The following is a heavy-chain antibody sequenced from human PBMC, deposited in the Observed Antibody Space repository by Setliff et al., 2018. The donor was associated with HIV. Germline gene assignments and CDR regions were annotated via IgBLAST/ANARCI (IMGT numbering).Heavy chain of an antibody. CDR2: ITPIFGTT. V-gene: IGHV1-69*13. Sequence: EASVKVSCKASGGTFSGNPISWVRQAPGQGLEWMGGITPIFGTTKYAQKFQGRVTITADESRTTAYLDLNSLRSEDTAVYYCATAGEMATIGYSYYYMGVWGKGTTVTVSS. J-gene: IGHJ6*03. CDR1: GGTFSGNP. D-gene: IGHD3-10*01. CDR3: ATAGEMATIGYSYYYMGV.